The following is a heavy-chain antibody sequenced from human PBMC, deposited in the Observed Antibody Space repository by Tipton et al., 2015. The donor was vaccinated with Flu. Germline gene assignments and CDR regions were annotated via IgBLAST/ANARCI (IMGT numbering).Heavy chain of an antibody. Sequence: QLVQSGAEVKKPGSSVKVSCKASGGTFSSYAISWVRQAPGQGLEWMGGIIPILGIANYAQKFQGRVTITADESTSTAYMELSSLRSEDTAVYYCARDPIGGVTDKDAFDIWGQGTMATVSS. CDR2: IIPILGIA. CDR1: GGTFSSYA. D-gene: IGHD2-21*02. CDR3: ARDPIGGVTDKDAFDI. J-gene: IGHJ3*02. V-gene: IGHV1-69*01.